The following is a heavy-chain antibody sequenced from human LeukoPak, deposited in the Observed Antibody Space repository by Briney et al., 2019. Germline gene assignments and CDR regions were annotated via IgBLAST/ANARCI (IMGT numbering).Heavy chain of an antibody. CDR1: GGSFSGYY. CDR2: INHSGST. D-gene: IGHD2-2*01. V-gene: IGHV4-34*01. J-gene: IGHJ5*02. CDR3: ARDKKGYCSSTSCSRGWFDP. Sequence: PSETLSLTCAVYGGSFSGYYWSWIRQPPGKGLEWIGEINHSGSTNYNPSLKSRATISVDTSKNQFSLKLSSVTAADTAVYYCARDKKGYCSSTSCSRGWFDPWGQGTLVTVSS.